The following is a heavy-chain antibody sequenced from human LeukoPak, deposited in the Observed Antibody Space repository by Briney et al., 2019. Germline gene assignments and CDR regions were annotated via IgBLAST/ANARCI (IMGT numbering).Heavy chain of an antibody. V-gene: IGHV3-23*01. CDR2: IGGSADSA. J-gene: IGHJ6*03. CDR3: AKEDVGATSWGYYYYYMDV. Sequence: GGSLRLSCAASGFTFSIYAMNWVRQAPGKGLEWVSVIGGSADSADYADSVKGRFTISRDNSKNTLYLQMNSLRAEDTAVYYCAKEDVGATSWGYYYYYMDVWGKGTTVTVSS. D-gene: IGHD1-26*01. CDR1: GFTFSIYA.